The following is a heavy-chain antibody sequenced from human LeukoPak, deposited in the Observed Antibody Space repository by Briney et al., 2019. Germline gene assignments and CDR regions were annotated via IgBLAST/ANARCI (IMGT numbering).Heavy chain of an antibody. CDR2: INHSGST. D-gene: IGHD3-3*01. J-gene: IGHJ4*02. CDR1: GGSFSGYY. Sequence: SETLSLTCAVYGGSFSGYYWSWIRQPPGKGLEWIGEINHSGSTNYNPSLKSRVTISVDTSKNQFSLKLSSVTAVDTAVYYCARGGRFLEWLYVSFDYWGQGTLVTVSS. V-gene: IGHV4-34*01. CDR3: ARGGRFLEWLYVSFDY.